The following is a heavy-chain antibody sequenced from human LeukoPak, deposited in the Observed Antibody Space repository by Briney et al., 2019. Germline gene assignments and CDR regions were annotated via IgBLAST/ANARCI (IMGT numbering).Heavy chain of an antibody. CDR2: INPDSGGT. CDR1: LYTFTGYF. J-gene: IGHJ4*02. Sequence: ASVKVSCKASLYTFTGYFMHWVRQPPGRGLVWMGWINPDSGGTAYAQKFQGRVTMTRDPSISTAYMELSRLRSDDTAVYYCARVVDSSSRYYFDYWGQGTLVTVSS. V-gene: IGHV1-2*02. CDR3: ARVVDSSSRYYFDY. D-gene: IGHD6-13*01.